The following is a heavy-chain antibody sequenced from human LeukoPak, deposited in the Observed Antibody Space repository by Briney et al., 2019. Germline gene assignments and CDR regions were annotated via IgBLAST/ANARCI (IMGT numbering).Heavy chain of an antibody. CDR3: AKDECNGDFGDYYYGMDV. D-gene: IGHD3-10*01. Sequence: QSGGSLRLSCAASGFTFDDYGMHWVRQAPGKGLEWVSGISWNSNNIGYADSVKGRFTISRDNAKNSLYLQMNNLRAEDTALYYCAKDECNGDFGDYYYGMDVWGQGTTVTVSS. V-gene: IGHV3-9*01. CDR1: GFTFDDYG. J-gene: IGHJ6*02. CDR2: ISWNSNNI.